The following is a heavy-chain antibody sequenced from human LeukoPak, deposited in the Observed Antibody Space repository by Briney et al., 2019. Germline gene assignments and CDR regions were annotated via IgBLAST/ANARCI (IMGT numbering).Heavy chain of an antibody. CDR2: FDPEDGDT. CDR1: GHTLLDLP. CDR3: TAAFYIDGDPGF. J-gene: IGHJ4*02. Sequence: GASLNVSCKVSGHTLLDLPIHWVRQAPGKGFGWMGGFDPEDGDTVYAQRFQGRVTMTEDTSTETAYMELSSLRFDDTAVYYCTAAFYIDGDPGFWGQGTLVTVSS. V-gene: IGHV1-24*01. D-gene: IGHD4-17*01.